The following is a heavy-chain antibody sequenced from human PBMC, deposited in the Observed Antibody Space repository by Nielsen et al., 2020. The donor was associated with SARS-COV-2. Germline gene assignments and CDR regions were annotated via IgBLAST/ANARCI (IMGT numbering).Heavy chain of an antibody. CDR3: ARDVLWFGDNWFDP. CDR1: GFTFSDYY. Sequence: GESLKISCAASGFTFSDYYMSWIRQAPGKGLEWVSYISSSGSTIYYADSVKGRFTISRDNSKNTLYLQMNSLRAEDTAVYYCARDVLWFGDNWFDPWGQGTLVTVSS. V-gene: IGHV3-11*04. D-gene: IGHD3-10*01. J-gene: IGHJ5*02. CDR2: ISSSGSTI.